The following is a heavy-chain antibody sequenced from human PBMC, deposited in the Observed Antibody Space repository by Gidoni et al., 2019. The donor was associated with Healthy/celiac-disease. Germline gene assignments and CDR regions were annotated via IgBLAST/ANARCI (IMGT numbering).Heavy chain of an antibody. CDR1: GFTFSSYA. V-gene: IGHV3-30-3*01. CDR3: ARGTQLWSTFDY. Sequence: QVQLVESGGGVVQPGRSLRLACAASGFTFSSYAMHWVRQAPGKGLGWLAVISYDGSNKYYADSVKGRFTISRDNSKNTLYLQMNSLRAEDTAVYYCARGTQLWSTFDYWGQGTLVTVSS. D-gene: IGHD5-18*01. J-gene: IGHJ4*02. CDR2: ISYDGSNK.